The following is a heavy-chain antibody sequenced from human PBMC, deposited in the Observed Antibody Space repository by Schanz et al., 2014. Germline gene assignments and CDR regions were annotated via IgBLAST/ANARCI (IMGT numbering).Heavy chain of an antibody. Sequence: QVQLVQSGSELTRPGASVKVSCKASGYNFTTYTMNWVRQAPGQGLEWMGWINTNTGNPTYAQGFTGRFVFSLDTSVSTAYLQISFLKADDTAVFFCARGEANWGQYWGQGTPVIVSS. CDR1: GYNFTTYT. J-gene: IGHJ4*02. V-gene: IGHV7-4-1*02. D-gene: IGHD7-27*01. CDR2: INTNTGNP. CDR3: ARGEANWGQY.